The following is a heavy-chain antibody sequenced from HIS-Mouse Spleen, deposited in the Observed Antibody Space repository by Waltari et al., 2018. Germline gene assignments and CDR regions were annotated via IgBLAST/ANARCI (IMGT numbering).Heavy chain of an antibody. CDR2: SNPNSGGT. Sequence: QVQLVQSGAEVKKPGASVKVSCKASGYTFTGYYMHWVRQAPGQGLEWMGWSNPNSGGTTYAQKFQGRVTMTRDTSISTAYMELSRLRSDDTAVYYCARGLKRYYYGSGSYSFDYWGQGTLVTVSS. V-gene: IGHV1-2*02. CDR1: GYTFTGYY. J-gene: IGHJ4*02. CDR3: ARGLKRYYYGSGSYSFDY. D-gene: IGHD3-10*01.